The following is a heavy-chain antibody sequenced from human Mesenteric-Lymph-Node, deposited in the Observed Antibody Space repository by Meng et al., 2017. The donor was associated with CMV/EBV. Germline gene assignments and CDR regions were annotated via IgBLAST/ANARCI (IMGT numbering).Heavy chain of an antibody. J-gene: IGHJ6*02. CDR1: GFTFSNYA. CDR2: IHSGGNSP. D-gene: IGHD2-21*01. Sequence: GESLKISCVASGFTFSNYAMNWVRQAPGKGLEWVSGIHSGGNSPLSAASVKGRFTISRDNSENTLYLQMNSLRVEDTAVYYCAREGYCGGDCYPNIKRRGGGHYYGMDVWGQGTTVTVSS. CDR3: AREGYCGGDCYPNIKRRGGGHYYGMDV. V-gene: IGHV3-23*03.